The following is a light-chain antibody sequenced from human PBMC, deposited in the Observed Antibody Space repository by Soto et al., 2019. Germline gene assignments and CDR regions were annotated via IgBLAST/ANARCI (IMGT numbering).Light chain of an antibody. J-gene: IGKJ4*01. CDR3: QQYGRTPLT. V-gene: IGKV3-20*01. CDR2: DAS. CDR1: QSVSRNN. Sequence: EIVLTHSPGTLSLSPCERVTLSGRASQSVSRNNLAWYQQKPGQAPRLLIYDASTRATGIPDRFSGSGSGADFTLTINRLEPEDFAVYFCQQYGRTPLTFGGGTKVDNK.